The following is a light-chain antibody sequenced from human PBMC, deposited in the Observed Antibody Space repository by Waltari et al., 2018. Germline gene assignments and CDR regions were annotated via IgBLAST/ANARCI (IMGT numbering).Light chain of an antibody. Sequence: EMVMTQSPATLSVFPGERATLSCRASQSIRSNLAWYQHKPGQAPRLLIYGASTRATGIPARFSGSGSGTEFTLTFSSLQSEDFAVYFCQQYDNWLGTFGQGTKVEIK. CDR3: QQYDNWLGT. CDR2: GAS. J-gene: IGKJ1*01. V-gene: IGKV3-15*01. CDR1: QSIRSN.